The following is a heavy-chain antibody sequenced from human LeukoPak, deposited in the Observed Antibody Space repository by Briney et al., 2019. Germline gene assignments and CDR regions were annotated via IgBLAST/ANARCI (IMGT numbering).Heavy chain of an antibody. V-gene: IGHV3-7*01. D-gene: IGHD2-2*02. CDR3: ARDIVVVPAAIYYFDY. CDR2: IKQDGSEK. J-gene: IGHJ4*02. CDR1: GFTFSSYW. Sequence: GGSLRLSCAASGFTFSSYWMSWVRQAPGKGLEWVANIKQDGSEKYYVDSVKGRFTISRDNAKSSLYLQMNSLRAEDTAVFYCARDIVVVPAAIYYFDYWGQGTLVTVSS.